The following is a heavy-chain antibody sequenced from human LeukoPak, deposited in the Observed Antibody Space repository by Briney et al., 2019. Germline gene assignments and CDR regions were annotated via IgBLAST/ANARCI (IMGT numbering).Heavy chain of an antibody. CDR3: ARTPLIAAAGIT. CDR1: GGSIRSYY. CDR2: INHSGST. J-gene: IGHJ4*02. D-gene: IGHD6-13*01. V-gene: IGHV4-34*01. Sequence: SETLSLTCTVSGGSIRSYYWSWIRQPPGKGLEWIGEINHSGSTTYNPSLQSRVTISLDTSKNQFSLKLSSVTAADTAVYYYARTPLIAAAGITWGQGSLVTVSS.